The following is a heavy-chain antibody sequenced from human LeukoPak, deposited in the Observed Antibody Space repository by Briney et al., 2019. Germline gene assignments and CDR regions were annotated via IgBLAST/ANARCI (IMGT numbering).Heavy chain of an antibody. Sequence: SETLSLTCTVSGGSISTYCWSWIRQPPGKGLEWIGYIYYSGTTKYNPSLKSRVTISVDTSKNQLSLKLSSVTAADTALYYCARDSSGYGGSYYFGLWGRGTLVTVSS. V-gene: IGHV4-59*01. CDR1: GGSISTYC. D-gene: IGHD4-23*01. CDR2: IYYSGTT. J-gene: IGHJ2*01. CDR3: ARDSSGYGGSYYFGL.